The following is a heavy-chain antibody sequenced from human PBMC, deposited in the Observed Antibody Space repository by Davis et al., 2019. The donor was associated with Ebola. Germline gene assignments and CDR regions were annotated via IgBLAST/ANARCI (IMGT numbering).Heavy chain of an antibody. CDR1: GDSVSSGAYS. Sequence: MPSETLSLTCAASGDSVSSGAYSWSWIRQPPGKGLEWIGYIYQSVNTYYNPSLKSRVTMSVDRSKNQFSRRLSSVTAADTAVYYCARELGFSGFFDSWGQGTLVTVSS. V-gene: IGHV4-30-2*01. D-gene: IGHD3-22*01. CDR3: ARELGFSGFFDS. J-gene: IGHJ4*02. CDR2: IYQSVNT.